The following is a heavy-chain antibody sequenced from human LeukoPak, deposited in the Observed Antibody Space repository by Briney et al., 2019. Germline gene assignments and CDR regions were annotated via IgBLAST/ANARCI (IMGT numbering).Heavy chain of an antibody. Sequence: GGSLRLSCAASGFTVNSNYMSWVRQAPGKGLEWVSVIYSDGTTVYADSVKGRFTISRDNSKNTLYLQMNSLRAEDTAVYYCAKDTGPPPLGLRYYYYGMDVWGQGTTVTVSS. CDR1: GFTVNSNY. V-gene: IGHV3-53*05. CDR3: AKDTGPPPLGLRYYYYGMDV. J-gene: IGHJ6*02. D-gene: IGHD5-12*01. CDR2: IYSDGTT.